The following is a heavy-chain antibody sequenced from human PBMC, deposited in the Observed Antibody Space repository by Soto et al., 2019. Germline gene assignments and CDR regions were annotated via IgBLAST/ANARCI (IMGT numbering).Heavy chain of an antibody. V-gene: IGHV3-13*01. CDR3: ARGTGAQLMYFDL. CDR2: IGTVGDA. Sequence: EVNLVESGGGLVQPGGSLRLSCAASGFTFSNSDMHWVRQSAGKGLEWLSGIGTVGDAYYPPSVRGRFTISRENAKNSWYLQMHGRRAEDTAVYFCARGTGAQLMYFDLWGRGTLVTVSS. J-gene: IGHJ2*01. CDR1: GFTFSNSD. D-gene: IGHD7-27*01.